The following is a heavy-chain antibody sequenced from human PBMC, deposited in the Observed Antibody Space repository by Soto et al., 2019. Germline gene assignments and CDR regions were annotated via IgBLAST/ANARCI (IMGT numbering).Heavy chain of an antibody. D-gene: IGHD6-19*01. CDR3: ARDLRVDGTIPLLWYFDL. V-gene: IGHV1-18*01. CDR1: GGTFSSYA. Sequence: GASVKVSCKASGGTFSSYAISWVRQAPGQGLEWMGGISAYNGNTNYAQKLQGRVTMTTDTSTSTAYMELRSLRSDDTAVYYCARDLRVDGTIPLLWYFDLWGRGTLVTVSS. J-gene: IGHJ2*01. CDR2: ISAYNGNT.